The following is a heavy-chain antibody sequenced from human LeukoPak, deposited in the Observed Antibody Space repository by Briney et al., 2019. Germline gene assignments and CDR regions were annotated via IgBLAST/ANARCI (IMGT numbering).Heavy chain of an antibody. D-gene: IGHD6-19*01. V-gene: IGHV1-2*02. CDR2: INPNSGGT. J-gene: IGHJ5*02. CDR3: ARAPCIAVAGTGWFDP. CDR1: GYTFTGYY. Sequence: ASVKVSCKASGYTFTGYYMHWVRQAPGQGLEWMGWINPNSGGTNYAQKFQGRVTMTRDTSISTAYMELSRLRSDDTAVYYCARAPCIAVAGTGWFDPWGQGTLVTVSS.